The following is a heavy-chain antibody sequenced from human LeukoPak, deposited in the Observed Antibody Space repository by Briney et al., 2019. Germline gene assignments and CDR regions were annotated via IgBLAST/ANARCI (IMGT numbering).Heavy chain of an antibody. CDR1: GGSIRSTTYY. Sequence: SETLSLTCSVSGGSIRSTTYYWGWIRQPPGKGLEWIGRIYTSGSTNYNPSLKSRVTMSVDTSKNQFSLKLSSVTAADTAVYYCARLGYYDSSGYSFDYWGQGTLVTVSS. D-gene: IGHD3-22*01. CDR3: ARLGYYDSSGYSFDY. J-gene: IGHJ4*02. V-gene: IGHV4-61*05. CDR2: IYTSGST.